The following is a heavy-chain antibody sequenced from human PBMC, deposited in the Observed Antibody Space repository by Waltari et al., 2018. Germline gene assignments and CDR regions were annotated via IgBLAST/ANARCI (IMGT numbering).Heavy chain of an antibody. J-gene: IGHJ5*02. CDR3: ARHGYSGGWFDP. CDR1: GASISSSNYY. Sequence: QLQLQESGPGLVKPSETLSLTCSVSGASISSSNYYWGWIRQPPGKGLEWIGSMFNGGSTYYNPSLKSRVTISVDTSKNQFSLRLNCVSAEETAIYYCARHGYSGGWFDPWGQGTLVTVSS. D-gene: IGHD4-17*01. CDR2: MFNGGST. V-gene: IGHV4-39*01.